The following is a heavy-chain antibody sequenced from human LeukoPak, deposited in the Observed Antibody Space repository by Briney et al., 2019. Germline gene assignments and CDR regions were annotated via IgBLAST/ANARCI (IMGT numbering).Heavy chain of an antibody. J-gene: IGHJ4*02. V-gene: IGHV3-74*03. D-gene: IGHD5-18*01. CDR1: GFTFSTYW. CDR2: INSDGTST. Sequence: GGSLRLSCAASGFTFSTYWMHWVRQVPGKGLVWVSRINSDGTSTTYADSVKGRFTISRDNAKNTLYLQMNSLRAEDTAVYYCAPEGGYGYDYWGQGTLVTVSS. CDR3: APEGGYGYDY.